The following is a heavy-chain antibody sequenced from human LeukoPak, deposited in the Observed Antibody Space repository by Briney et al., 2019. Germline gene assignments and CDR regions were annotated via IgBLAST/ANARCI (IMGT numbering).Heavy chain of an antibody. Sequence: GRSLRLSCAASGFAFSSYAMHWVRQGPGKGLEWVALVSYDGGSKYYADSVKGRITISRDNSKNTLHLQMNSLRTEDTAVYYCARVKGGIAAAGNYFDYWGQGTLVTVSS. V-gene: IGHV3-30-3*01. CDR3: ARVKGGIAAAGNYFDY. D-gene: IGHD6-13*01. CDR2: VSYDGGSK. CDR1: GFAFSSYA. J-gene: IGHJ4*02.